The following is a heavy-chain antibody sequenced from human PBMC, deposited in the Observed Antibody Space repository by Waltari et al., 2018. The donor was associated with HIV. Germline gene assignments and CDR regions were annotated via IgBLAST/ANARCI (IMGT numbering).Heavy chain of an antibody. V-gene: IGHV4-38-2*01. CDR2: LVGTGRA. Sequence: QLRESGPGLVKPSETLSLDCAVSGHSITTDYLWGWVRQYPGEPPGWVGSLVGTGRASLNPSPGGRCGLARGTSRKPISLRLWSGPAADTATYYGTRGPMDCGPETCYAQFGLDVWGQGIAVTVSS. J-gene: IGHJ6*02. D-gene: IGHD3-10*01. CDR3: TRGPMDCGPETCYAQFGLDV. CDR1: GHSITTDYL.